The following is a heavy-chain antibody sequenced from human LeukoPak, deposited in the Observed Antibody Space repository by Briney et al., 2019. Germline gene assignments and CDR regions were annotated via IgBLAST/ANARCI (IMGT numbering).Heavy chain of an antibody. CDR3: ARGLWELPLDY. CDR1: GFTFSSYS. D-gene: IGHD1-26*01. Sequence: GGSLRLSCAASGFTFSSYSMNWVRQAPGKGLEWVSYISSSSSTIYYADSVKGRFTISRDNAKNSLYLQMNSLRAEDTAVYYCARGLWELPLDYWGQGTLVTVSS. V-gene: IGHV3-48*04. J-gene: IGHJ4*02. CDR2: ISSSSSTI.